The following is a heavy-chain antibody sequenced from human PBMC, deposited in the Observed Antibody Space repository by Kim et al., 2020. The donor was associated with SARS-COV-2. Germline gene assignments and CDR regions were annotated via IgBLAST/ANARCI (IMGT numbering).Heavy chain of an antibody. D-gene: IGHD6-19*01. CDR2: ISSSSSYI. CDR3: ARAYSSGWAYFDY. V-gene: IGHV3-21*01. J-gene: IGHJ4*02. Sequence: GGSLRLSCAASGFTFSSYSMNWVRQAPGKGLEWVSSISSSSSYIYYADSVKGRFTISRDNAKNLLYLQMNSLRAEDTAVYYCARAYSSGWAYFDYWGQGTLVTVSS. CDR1: GFTFSSYS.